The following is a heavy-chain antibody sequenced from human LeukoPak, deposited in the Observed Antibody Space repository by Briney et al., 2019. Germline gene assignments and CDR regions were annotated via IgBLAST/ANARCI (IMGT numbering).Heavy chain of an antibody. Sequence: GGSLRLSCAASGFTFSSYGMSWVRQAPGKGLEWVSGISGSGGNTYYADSVKGRFTISRDNSKNTLYLQMNSLRAEDTAVYYCTKVGFTTQNWLDPWGQGTLVTVSS. CDR1: GFTFSSYG. CDR2: ISGSGGNT. J-gene: IGHJ5*02. V-gene: IGHV3-23*01. CDR3: TKVGFTTQNWLDP. D-gene: IGHD1-14*01.